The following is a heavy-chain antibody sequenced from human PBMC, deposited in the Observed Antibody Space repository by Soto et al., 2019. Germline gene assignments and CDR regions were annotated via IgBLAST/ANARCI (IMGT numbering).Heavy chain of an antibody. CDR3: AYCSGGSCYHSPWFDP. Sequence: QVQLVQSGAEVKKPGYSVKVSCKASGGTFSSYTISWVRQAPGQGLEWRGRIIPILGIANYAQKFQGRVTITADKSTSTAYMELSSLRSEDTAVYYCAYCSGGSCYHSPWFDPWGQGTLVTVSS. V-gene: IGHV1-69*02. CDR2: IIPILGIA. CDR1: GGTFSSYT. J-gene: IGHJ5*02. D-gene: IGHD2-15*01.